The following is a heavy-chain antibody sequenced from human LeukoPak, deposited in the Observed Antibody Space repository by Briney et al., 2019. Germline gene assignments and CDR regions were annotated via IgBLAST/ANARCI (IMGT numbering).Heavy chain of an antibody. Sequence: GGSLRLSCAASGFTLSAYAMHWVRQAPGKGLEWVALISYDGSNKYYADFVKGRFTISRDSSKNTLYLQVNSLRAEDTAVYYCAKEGLSSSWYPNYFDYWGQGTLVTVSS. CDR3: AKEGLSSSWYPNYFDY. D-gene: IGHD6-13*01. V-gene: IGHV3-30*18. CDR1: GFTLSAYA. J-gene: IGHJ4*02. CDR2: ISYDGSNK.